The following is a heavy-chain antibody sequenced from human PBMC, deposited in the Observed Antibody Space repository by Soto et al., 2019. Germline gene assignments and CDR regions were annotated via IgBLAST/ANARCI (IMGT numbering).Heavy chain of an antibody. CDR3: AKYAGATRDSHYYYYGMDV. CDR2: ISGSGGST. V-gene: IGHV3-23*01. Sequence: PAGSLELSSAACGFSVNSYAISWVRQAPGKGLGWVSAISGSGGSTYYADSEKGRFTIFRDNSKNTLYLQMNSLRAEDTAVYYGAKYAGATRDSHYYYYGMDVWGQGTTVTVSS. D-gene: IGHD1-26*01. CDR1: GFSVNSYA. J-gene: IGHJ6*02.